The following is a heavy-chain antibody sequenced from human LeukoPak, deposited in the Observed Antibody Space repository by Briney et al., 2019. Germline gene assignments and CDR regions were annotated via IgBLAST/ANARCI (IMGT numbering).Heavy chain of an antibody. V-gene: IGHV4-34*01. CDR3: AGHLRWLDY. Sequence: SSETLSLTCAVYGGSFSGYYWSWIRQPPGKGLEWIGEINHSGSTNYNPSLKSRVTISVDTSKNQFSLKLSSVTAADTAVYYCAGHLRWLDYWGQGTLVTVSS. J-gene: IGHJ4*02. D-gene: IGHD4-23*01. CDR1: GGSFSGYY. CDR2: INHSGST.